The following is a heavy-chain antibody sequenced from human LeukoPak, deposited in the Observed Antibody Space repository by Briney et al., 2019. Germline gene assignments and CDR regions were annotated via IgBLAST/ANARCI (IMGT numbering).Heavy chain of an antibody. J-gene: IGHJ5*02. CDR2: INHSGST. Sequence: SETLSLTCAVYGGSFSGYYWSWIRQPPGKGLEWIGEINHSGSTNYNPSLKSRVNISVDTSKNQFSLKLSSVTAADTAVYYCAREVYDILTGYVNWFDPWGQGTLVTVSS. CDR1: GGSFSGYY. D-gene: IGHD3-9*01. V-gene: IGHV4-34*01. CDR3: AREVYDILTGYVNWFDP.